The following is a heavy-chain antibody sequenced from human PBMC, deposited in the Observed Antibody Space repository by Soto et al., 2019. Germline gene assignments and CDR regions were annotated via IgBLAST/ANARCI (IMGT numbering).Heavy chain of an antibody. CDR2: IYWDDDT. CDR1: GFSLSNIGVG. V-gene: IGHV2-5*02. Sequence: QIPVKESGPTLVKPTQTLTLTCTFSGFSLSNIGVGVGWILQPPGQALEWLALIYWDDDTRYSPSLKIRLTVTKDTSKNQVVLTMTNMHPVDTATYYCVQSRCGGDCLQSYSSHSYYGLDVWGQGTTVTVSS. CDR3: VQSRCGGDCLQSYSSHSYYGLDV. J-gene: IGHJ6*02. D-gene: IGHD2-21*02.